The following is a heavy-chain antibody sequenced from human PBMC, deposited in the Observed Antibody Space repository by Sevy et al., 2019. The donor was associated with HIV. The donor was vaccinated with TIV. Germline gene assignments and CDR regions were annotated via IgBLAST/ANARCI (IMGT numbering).Heavy chain of an antibody. J-gene: IGHJ4*02. D-gene: IGHD3-22*01. CDR3: ARLNVGDSSGYFDY. Sequence: GGSLRLSCKGSGYSFTSYWIGWVRQMPGKGLEWMGIIYPGDSDTRYSPSFQGQVTISADKSISTAYLQWSSLKASDTAMYYCARLNVGDSSGYFDYWGQGTLVTVSS. V-gene: IGHV5-51*01. CDR1: GYSFTSYW. CDR2: IYPGDSDT.